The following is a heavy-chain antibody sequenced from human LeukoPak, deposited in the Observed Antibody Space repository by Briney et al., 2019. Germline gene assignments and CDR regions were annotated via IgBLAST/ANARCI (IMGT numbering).Heavy chain of an antibody. CDR1: GGSVSSGSYY. Sequence: SETLSLTCTVSGGSVSSGSYYWSWIRQPAGKGLEWIGRIYTSGSTKYNPSLKSRVTISVDTSKNQFSLKLSSVTAADTAVYYCARIYCGGDCRGYYYHYYMDVWGKGTTVTVSS. J-gene: IGHJ6*03. CDR3: ARIYCGGDCRGYYYHYYMDV. CDR2: IYTSGST. V-gene: IGHV4-61*02. D-gene: IGHD2-21*02.